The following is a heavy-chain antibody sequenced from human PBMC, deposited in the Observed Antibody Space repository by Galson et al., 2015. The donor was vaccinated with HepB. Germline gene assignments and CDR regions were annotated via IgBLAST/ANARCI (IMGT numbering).Heavy chain of an antibody. CDR2: IWYDRSNK. Sequence: SLRLSCAGSGFIFSNYGMHWVRQAPGKGLEWVAVIWYDRSNKFYGDSVKGRFTISRDNSKNTVFLEMKSLRVEDTSVYYCARAGREELDYDDSSGFMFHGMDVWGQGTTVSVSS. CDR3: ARAGREELDYDDSSGFMFHGMDV. J-gene: IGHJ6*02. D-gene: IGHD3-22*01. V-gene: IGHV3-33*01. CDR1: GFIFSNYG.